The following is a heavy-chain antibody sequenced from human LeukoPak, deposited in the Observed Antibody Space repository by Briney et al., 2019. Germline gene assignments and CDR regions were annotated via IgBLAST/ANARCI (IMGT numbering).Heavy chain of an antibody. D-gene: IGHD4-17*01. CDR1: GFTVSSNY. CDR3: ARVASTAYFDY. J-gene: IGHJ4*02. Sequence: GGSLRLSCAASGFTVSSNYMSWVRQAPGKGLEWVSVIYSGGSTYYADSVKGRFTISRDNSKNTLYLQMNSLRAEDTAVYYCARVASTAYFDYWGQGTLVTVSS. V-gene: IGHV3-66*01. CDR2: IYSGGST.